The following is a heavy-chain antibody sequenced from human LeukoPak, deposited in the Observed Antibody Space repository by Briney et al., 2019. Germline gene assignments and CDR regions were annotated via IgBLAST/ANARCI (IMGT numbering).Heavy chain of an antibody. Sequence: ASVEVSCKASGYTFTGYYMHWVRQAPGQGLEWMGRINPNSGGTNYAQKFQGRVTMTRDTSISTAYMELSGLRSDDTAVYYCARVGDYVWGTFDYWGQGTLVTVSS. CDR1: GYTFTGYY. J-gene: IGHJ4*02. V-gene: IGHV1-2*06. CDR3: ARVGDYVWGTFDY. CDR2: INPNSGGT. D-gene: IGHD3-16*01.